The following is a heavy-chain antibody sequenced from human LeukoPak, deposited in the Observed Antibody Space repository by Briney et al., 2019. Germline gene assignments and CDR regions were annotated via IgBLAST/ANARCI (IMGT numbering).Heavy chain of an antibody. CDR3: AKGKTHDSSGYYFDY. D-gene: IGHD3-22*01. CDR1: GFTFDDYA. Sequence: GGSLRLSCAASGFTFDDYAMHWVRQAPGKGLEWVSGISWNSGSIGYADSVKGRSTISRDNAKNSLYLQMNSLRAEDTALYYCAKGKTHDSSGYYFDYWGQGTLVTVSS. J-gene: IGHJ4*02. V-gene: IGHV3-9*01. CDR2: ISWNSGSI.